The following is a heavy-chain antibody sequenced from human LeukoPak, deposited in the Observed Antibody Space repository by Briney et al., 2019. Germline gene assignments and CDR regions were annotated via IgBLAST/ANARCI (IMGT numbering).Heavy chain of an antibody. CDR1: GFTFSSYW. V-gene: IGHV3-7*01. CDR3: ARDNARGQWLILVGDYYYFYYMDV. J-gene: IGHJ6*03. Sequence: PGGSLRLSCAASGFTFSSYWMSWVRQAPGKGLEWVANIKQDGSEKYYVDSVRGRFTISRDNAKNSLYLQMNSLRAEDTAVYYCARDNARGQWLILVGDYYYFYYMDVWGKGTTVTISS. CDR2: IKQDGSEK. D-gene: IGHD6-19*01.